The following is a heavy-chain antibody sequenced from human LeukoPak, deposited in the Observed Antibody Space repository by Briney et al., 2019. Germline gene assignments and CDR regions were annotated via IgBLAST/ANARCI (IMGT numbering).Heavy chain of an antibody. CDR2: INPNRGST. CDR3: ARSLRYFDWLSYYYYMDV. CDR1: GYTFTSYY. Sequence: ASVKVSCKASGYTFTSYYMYWVRQAPGQGLEWMGIINPNRGSTNYAQKFQGRVTMTRDMSTSTVYMELGSLRSEDTAVYYCARSLRYFDWLSYYYYMDVWGKGTTVTISS. V-gene: IGHV1-46*01. J-gene: IGHJ6*03. D-gene: IGHD3-9*01.